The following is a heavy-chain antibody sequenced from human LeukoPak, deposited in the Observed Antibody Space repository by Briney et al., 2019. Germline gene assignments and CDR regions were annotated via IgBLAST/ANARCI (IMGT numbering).Heavy chain of an antibody. V-gene: IGHV3-21*01. J-gene: IGHJ6*02. D-gene: IGHD2-2*01. Sequence: PGRALRLSCAASGFTFSSYSMNWVRQAPGKGLEWVSSISSSSSYIYYADSVKGRFTISRDNAKNSLYLQMNSLRAEDTAVYYCARDGGHRDCSSTSCYLGMDVWGQGTTVTVSS. CDR1: GFTFSSYS. CDR3: ARDGGHRDCSSTSCYLGMDV. CDR2: ISSSSSYI.